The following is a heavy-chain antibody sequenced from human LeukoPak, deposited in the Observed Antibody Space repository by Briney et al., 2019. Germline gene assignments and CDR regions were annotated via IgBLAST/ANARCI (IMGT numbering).Heavy chain of an antibody. J-gene: IGHJ4*02. Sequence: GASVKVSCKASGYTFTGYYMHWVRQAPGQGLDWMGWINPNSGGTNYAQKFQGRVTMTRDTSISTAYMELSRLRSDDTAVYYCARGGLRYYYDSSGYSLHYWGQGTLVTVSS. CDR1: GYTFTGYY. CDR2: INPNSGGT. D-gene: IGHD3-22*01. CDR3: ARGGLRYYYDSSGYSLHY. V-gene: IGHV1-2*02.